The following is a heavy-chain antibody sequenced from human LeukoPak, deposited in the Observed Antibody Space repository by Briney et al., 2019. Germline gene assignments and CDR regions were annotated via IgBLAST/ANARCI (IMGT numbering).Heavy chain of an antibody. Sequence: PGGSLRLSCAASGFTFSSYAMHWVRQAPGKGLEWVAVISYDGSNKYYADSVKGRFTISRDNSKNTLYLQMNSLRAEDTAVYCCARGENGDDYSNSAAFDIWGQGTMVTVSS. CDR2: ISYDGSNK. J-gene: IGHJ3*02. V-gene: IGHV3-30*04. D-gene: IGHD4-11*01. CDR3: ARGENGDDYSNSAAFDI. CDR1: GFTFSSYA.